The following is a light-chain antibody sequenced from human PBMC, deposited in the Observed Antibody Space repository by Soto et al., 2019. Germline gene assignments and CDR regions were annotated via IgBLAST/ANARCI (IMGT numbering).Light chain of an antibody. J-gene: IGLJ3*02. CDR2: GVS. Sequence: QSVLTQPASVSGSPGQSITISCTGTSSDVGGYNYVSWYQQHPGKAPKLVIYGVSYRPSGVSGRFSGSKFQNTASLTISGLQPEDEADYYCSSYRSGSVVLFGGGTKPHRP. V-gene: IGLV2-14*01. CDR1: SSDVGGYNY. CDR3: SSYRSGSVVL.